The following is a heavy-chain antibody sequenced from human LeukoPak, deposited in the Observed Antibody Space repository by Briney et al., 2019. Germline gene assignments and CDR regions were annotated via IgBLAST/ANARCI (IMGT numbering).Heavy chain of an antibody. V-gene: IGHV4-59*01. Sequence: SETLSPTCTVSGGSISSYYWSWIRQPPGKGLEWIGYIYYSGSTNYNPSLKGRVTISVDTSKNQFSLKLSSVTAADTAVYYCARDKVFGGSTLDYWGQGTLVTVSS. CDR1: GGSISSYY. D-gene: IGHD1-26*01. CDR3: ARDKVFGGSTLDY. CDR2: IYYSGST. J-gene: IGHJ4*02.